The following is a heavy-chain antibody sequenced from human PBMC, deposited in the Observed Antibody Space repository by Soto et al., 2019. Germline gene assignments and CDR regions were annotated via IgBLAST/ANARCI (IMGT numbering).Heavy chain of an antibody. CDR1: GFTFSSYG. CDR3: ARDGRAVAGTAEYFQH. V-gene: IGHV3-33*01. Sequence: GGSLRLSCAASGFTFSSYGMHWVRQAPGKGLEWVAVIWYDGSNKYYADSVKGRFTISREKSKNTLYLQMNSLRAEDTAVYNYARDGRAVAGTAEYFQHWGQGTMVTVSS. J-gene: IGHJ1*01. D-gene: IGHD6-19*01. CDR2: IWYDGSNK.